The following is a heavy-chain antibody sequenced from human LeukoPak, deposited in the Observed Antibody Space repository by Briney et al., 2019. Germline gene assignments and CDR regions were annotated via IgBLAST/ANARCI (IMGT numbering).Heavy chain of an antibody. D-gene: IGHD3-22*01. CDR1: GYTLAELS. V-gene: IGHV1-24*01. CDR3: ATASYSSENWGYPRGSFDI. J-gene: IGHJ3*02. Sequence: ASVKVSCKVSGYTLAELSMHWVRQAPGKGLEWMGGFDPEDGETIYAQKFQGRVTMTEDTSTDTIYMDLSSLRSEDTAVYYCATASYSSENWGYPRGSFDIWGQGTMVTVSS. CDR2: FDPEDGET.